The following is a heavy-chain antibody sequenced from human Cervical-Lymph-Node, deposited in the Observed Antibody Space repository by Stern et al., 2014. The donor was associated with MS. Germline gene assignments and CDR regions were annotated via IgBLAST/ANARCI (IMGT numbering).Heavy chain of an antibody. D-gene: IGHD3-16*01. V-gene: IGHV3-21*01. Sequence: EVQLVESGGGLVKPGGSLRLSCAASGFTFSTHAVNWVRQAPGKGLEWVSSISSSSSYIYYEDSVKGRLAISRDNAKNDLYLQMNSLRVDDTAVYYCLRDGGDYWGQGTLVTVSS. CDR1: GFTFSTHA. J-gene: IGHJ4*02. CDR3: LRDGGDY. CDR2: ISSSSSYI.